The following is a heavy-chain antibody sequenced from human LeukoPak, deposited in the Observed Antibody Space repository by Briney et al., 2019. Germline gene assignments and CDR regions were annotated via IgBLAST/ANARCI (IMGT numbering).Heavy chain of an antibody. J-gene: IGHJ5*02. CDR1: GGSISSGSYY. CDR3: ARSPYKVGAPYPGWFDP. Sequence: SETLSLTCTVSGGSISSGSYYWSWIRQPAGKGLEWIGRIYTSGSTNYNPSLKSRVTISVDTSKNQFSLKLSSVTAADTAVYYCARSPYKVGAPYPGWFDPWGQGTLVTVSS. V-gene: IGHV4-61*02. CDR2: IYTSGST. D-gene: IGHD1-26*01.